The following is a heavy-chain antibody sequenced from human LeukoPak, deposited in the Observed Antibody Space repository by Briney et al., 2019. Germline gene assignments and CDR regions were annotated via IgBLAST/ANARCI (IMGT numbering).Heavy chain of an antibody. D-gene: IGHD5-12*01. J-gene: IGHJ5*02. V-gene: IGHV4-39*01. Sequence: SETLSLTCTVSGGSISSSSYYWGWIRQPPGKGLEWIGSIYYSGSTYYNPSLKSRVTISVDTSKNQFSLKLSSVTAADTAVYYCARLFYSGYGQFDPWGQGTLVTVSS. CDR3: ARLFYSGYGQFDP. CDR1: GGSISSSSYY. CDR2: IYYSGST.